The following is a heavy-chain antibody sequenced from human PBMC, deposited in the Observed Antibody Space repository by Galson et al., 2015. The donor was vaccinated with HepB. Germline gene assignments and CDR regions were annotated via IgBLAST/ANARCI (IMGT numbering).Heavy chain of an antibody. CDR3: ARNLFSDTWNYFDY. CDR1: GFTFSTYA. CDR2: ISFDGNNR. V-gene: IGHV3-30*09. D-gene: IGHD1-1*01. J-gene: IGHJ4*02. Sequence: SLRLSCAASGFTFSTYAMHWVRQAPGKGLEWVAVISFDGNNRYYADSVKGRIAISRDNSKNTLYLLMNSLGPEDTAVYYCARNLFSDTWNYFDYWGQGTLVTVSS.